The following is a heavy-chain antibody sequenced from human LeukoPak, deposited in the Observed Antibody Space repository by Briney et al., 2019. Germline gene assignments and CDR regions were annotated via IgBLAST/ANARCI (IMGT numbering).Heavy chain of an antibody. D-gene: IGHD2-15*01. CDR1: GFTFSSYW. CDR3: ARESIGVYCSGGSCYSGEFWFDP. V-gene: IGHV3-7*01. J-gene: IGHJ5*02. CDR2: IKQDGSEK. Sequence: GGSPRLSCAASGFTFSSYWMSWVRQAPGKGLEWVANIKQDGSEKYYVDSVKGRFTISRDNAKNSLYLQMNSLRAEDTAVYYCARESIGVYCSGGSCYSGEFWFDPWGQGTLVTVSS.